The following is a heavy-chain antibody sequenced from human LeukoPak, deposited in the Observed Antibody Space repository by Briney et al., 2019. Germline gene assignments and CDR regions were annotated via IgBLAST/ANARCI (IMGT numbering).Heavy chain of an antibody. Sequence: ASVKVSCKASGYTLTSYGISWVRQAPGQGLEWMGWISGYNGNTNYAQKLQGRVTMTTDTSTSTAYMELRSLRSDDTAVYYCARDRTYYDYVWGSSYWYFDLWGRGTLVTVSS. CDR1: GYTLTSYG. V-gene: IGHV1-18*01. J-gene: IGHJ2*01. CDR3: ARDRTYYDYVWGSSYWYFDL. D-gene: IGHD3-16*01. CDR2: ISGYNGNT.